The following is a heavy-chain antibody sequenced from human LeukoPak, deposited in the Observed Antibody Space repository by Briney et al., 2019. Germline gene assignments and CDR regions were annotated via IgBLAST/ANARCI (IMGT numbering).Heavy chain of an antibody. J-gene: IGHJ4*02. CDR3: ARDRSMVRGVIGPFDY. Sequence: GGSLRLSCAASGFTFDDYGMSWVRQAPGKGLEWVSGINWNGGSTGYADSVKGRFTISRDNAKNSLYLQMNSLRAEDTALYYCARDRSMVRGVIGPFDYWGQGTLVTVSS. CDR1: GFTFDDYG. CDR2: INWNGGST. V-gene: IGHV3-20*04. D-gene: IGHD3-10*01.